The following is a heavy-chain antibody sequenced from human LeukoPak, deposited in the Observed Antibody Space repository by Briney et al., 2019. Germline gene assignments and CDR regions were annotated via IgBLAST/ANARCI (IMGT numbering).Heavy chain of an antibody. J-gene: IGHJ4*02. D-gene: IGHD6-19*01. CDR2: ISGSGGST. V-gene: IGHV3-23*01. CDR3: AKDGPDLGQWLAKGGYYFDY. Sequence: PGGSLRLSCAASGFTFSSYAMSWVRQAPGKGLEWVSAISGSGGSTYYADSVKGRFTISRDNPKNTLYLQMNSLRAEDTAVYYCAKDGPDLGQWLAKGGYYFDYWGQGTLVTVSS. CDR1: GFTFSSYA.